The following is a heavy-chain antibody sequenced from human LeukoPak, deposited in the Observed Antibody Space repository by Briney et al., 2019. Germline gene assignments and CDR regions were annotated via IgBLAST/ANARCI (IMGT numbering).Heavy chain of an antibody. D-gene: IGHD4-23*01. Sequence: GASVKVSCKASGYIFTNYGTNWVRQAPGQGLEWMGRIIPILGIANYAQKFQGRVTITADKSTSTAYMELSSLRSEDTAVYYCARESYGGNSAVDYWGQGTLVTVSS. V-gene: IGHV1-69*04. J-gene: IGHJ4*02. CDR2: IIPILGIA. CDR1: GYIFTNYG. CDR3: ARESYGGNSAVDY.